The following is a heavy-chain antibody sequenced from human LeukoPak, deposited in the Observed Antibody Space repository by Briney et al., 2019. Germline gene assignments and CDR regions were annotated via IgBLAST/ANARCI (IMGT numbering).Heavy chain of an antibody. D-gene: IGHD5-18*01. CDR2: INPSGGTT. J-gene: IGHJ4*02. CDR1: GYTFTSYG. Sequence: GASVKVSCKASGYTFTSYGISWVRQAPGQGLEWMGKINPSGGTTDYAQKFQGRVTLTRDTSTSTVYMELSSLRSEDTAVYYCARSPYTYGSLFYLDNWGQGTLVAVSS. V-gene: IGHV1-46*01. CDR3: ARSPYTYGSLFYLDN.